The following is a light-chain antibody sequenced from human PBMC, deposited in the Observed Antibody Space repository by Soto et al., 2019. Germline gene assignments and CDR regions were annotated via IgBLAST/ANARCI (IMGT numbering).Light chain of an antibody. CDR2: DLS. J-gene: IGLJ1*01. Sequence: QSALTQPASVSGSPGQSITISCTGTSSDVGGYNYVSWYQQHPGKAPKFMIYDLSNRPSGVSNRFSGSKSGNTASLTISGLQAEDEDDYYCCSYTTSNTRQIVFGTGTKVTVL. CDR3: CSYTTSNTRQIV. V-gene: IGLV2-14*01. CDR1: SSDVGGYNY.